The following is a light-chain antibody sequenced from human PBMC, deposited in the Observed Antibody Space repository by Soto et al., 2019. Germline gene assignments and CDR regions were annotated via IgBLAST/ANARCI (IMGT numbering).Light chain of an antibody. CDR1: QSVSSSF. J-gene: IGKJ2*01. V-gene: IGKV3-20*01. CDR3: QQYGHSPPYT. CDR2: GAS. Sequence: EIVLTQSPGTLSLSPGARATLSCRASQSVSSSFLAWFQQKPGQAPRLLIYGASSRATGIPDRFSGSGSGTDFTLTISRLEPEDFAVYYCQQYGHSPPYTFGQGTKLEIK.